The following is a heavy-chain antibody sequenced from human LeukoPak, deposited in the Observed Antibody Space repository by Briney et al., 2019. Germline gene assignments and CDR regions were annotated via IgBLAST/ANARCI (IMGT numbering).Heavy chain of an antibody. Sequence: ASVKVSCQASGYTFTSYDINWVRQATGQGLEWMGWMNSISGNTGYAQKFQGRVTMTRDTSINTAYMELSSLRSEDTAVYYCARVGSDYGDYMAYWGQGTLVTVSS. CDR3: ARVGSDYGDYMAY. CDR2: MNSISGNT. D-gene: IGHD4-17*01. J-gene: IGHJ4*02. V-gene: IGHV1-8*01. CDR1: GYTFTSYD.